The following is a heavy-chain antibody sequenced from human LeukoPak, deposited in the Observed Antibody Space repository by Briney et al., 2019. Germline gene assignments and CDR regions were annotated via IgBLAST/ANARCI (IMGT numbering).Heavy chain of an antibody. CDR2: IWSDSAEI. V-gene: IGHV3-21*01. D-gene: IGHD3-3*02. Sequence: GGSLRLSCAASGFTFSDYWIHWVRQAPGKGLEWVSSIWSDSAEIHYADSVKGRFTISRDNAKDSLYLQMNSLRAEDSAVYYCARDFFHSDISRPFDYWGQGTLVTVSS. J-gene: IGHJ4*02. CDR3: ARDFFHSDISRPFDY. CDR1: GFTFSDYW.